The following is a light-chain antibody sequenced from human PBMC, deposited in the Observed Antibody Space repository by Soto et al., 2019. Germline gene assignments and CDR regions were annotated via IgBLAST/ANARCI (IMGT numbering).Light chain of an antibody. CDR2: WAS. Sequence: DIVMTQSPDSLAVSLGERATVNCKSSQSVLYSSSNKNYLAWYQQKPGQPPKLLIYWASTRESGVPDRFSGSGSGTEFTLTISSLQAEDVAVYYCQQYFSTPHTFGGGTKVEIK. CDR1: QSVLYSSSNKNY. J-gene: IGKJ4*01. V-gene: IGKV4-1*01. CDR3: QQYFSTPHT.